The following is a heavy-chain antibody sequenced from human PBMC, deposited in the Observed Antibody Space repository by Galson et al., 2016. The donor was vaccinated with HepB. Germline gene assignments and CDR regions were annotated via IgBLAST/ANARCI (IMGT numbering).Heavy chain of an antibody. CDR2: ISVDNGHA. Sequence: SVKVSCKASGYNFKSHGISWVRQAPGQGLEWMGWISVDNGHANYAQKVQGRVTLTTDTSTSTAYMDLRSLGSDYTAGYYCTRTTIFGVFSDLSSWGQGTLVTVSS. D-gene: IGHD3-3*01. V-gene: IGHV1-18*01. CDR1: GYNFKSHG. CDR3: TRTTIFGVFSDLSS. J-gene: IGHJ5*01.